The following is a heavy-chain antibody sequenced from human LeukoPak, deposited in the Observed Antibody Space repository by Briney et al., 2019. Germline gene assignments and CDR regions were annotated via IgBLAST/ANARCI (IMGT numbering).Heavy chain of an antibody. D-gene: IGHD3-3*01. V-gene: IGHV1-24*01. CDR2: FDPEDGET. J-gene: IGHJ4*02. Sequence: ASVKVSCKVSGYTLTELSMHWVRQAPGKGLEWMGGFDPEDGETIYAQKFQGRVTMTEDTSTDTAYMELSSLRSEDTAVYYCATGVEGLRGVDYWGQGTLVTVSS. CDR1: GYTLTELS. CDR3: ATGVEGLRGVDY.